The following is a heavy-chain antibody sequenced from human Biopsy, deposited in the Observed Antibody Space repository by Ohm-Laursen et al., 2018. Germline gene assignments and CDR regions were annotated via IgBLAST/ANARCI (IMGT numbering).Heavy chain of an antibody. V-gene: IGHV4-4*07. D-gene: IGHD1-14*01. CDR1: GGSLSSYS. Sequence: SETLSLTCTVSGGSLSSYSWSWIRQPAGKGLEWIGQIYTSGITNYNPSLKSRVTMSVDTSKNKFSLRASSVTAADTAVYYCARDRDRRGWFDPWGQGTLVIVSS. J-gene: IGHJ5*02. CDR3: ARDRDRRGWFDP. CDR2: IYTSGIT.